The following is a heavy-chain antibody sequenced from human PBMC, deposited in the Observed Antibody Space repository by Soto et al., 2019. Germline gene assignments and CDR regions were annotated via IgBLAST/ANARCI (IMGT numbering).Heavy chain of an antibody. D-gene: IGHD4-17*01. CDR3: ARATSYGDYYYYGMDV. CDR1: GYTFTSYG. V-gene: IGHV1-18*01. CDR2: ISAYNGNT. J-gene: IGHJ6*02. Sequence: QVQLVQSGAEVKKPGASVKVSCKASGYTFTSYGISWVRQAPGQGLEWMGWISAYNGNTNYAQKLQGRVTMTTDTXTXLADIELRSLRSDDTAVYYGARATSYGDYYYYGMDVWGQGTTVTVSS.